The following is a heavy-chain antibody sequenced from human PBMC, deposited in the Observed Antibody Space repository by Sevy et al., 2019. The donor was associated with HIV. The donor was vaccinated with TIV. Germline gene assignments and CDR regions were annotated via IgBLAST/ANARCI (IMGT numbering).Heavy chain of an antibody. Sequence: GGSLRLSCAASGFTFSSYSMNWVRQAPGKGLEWVSSISSSSSYIYYADSVKGRFTISRDNAKNSLYLQMNSLRAEDTAVYYCARDQADVQLWLQWYYGMDVWGQGTTVTVSS. D-gene: IGHD5-18*01. J-gene: IGHJ6*02. CDR3: ARDQADVQLWLQWYYGMDV. CDR1: GFTFSSYS. CDR2: ISSSSSYI. V-gene: IGHV3-21*01.